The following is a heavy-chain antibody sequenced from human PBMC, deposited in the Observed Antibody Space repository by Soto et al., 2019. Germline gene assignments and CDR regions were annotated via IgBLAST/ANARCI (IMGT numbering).Heavy chain of an antibody. V-gene: IGHV3-64*02. CDR2: INSNGGNT. D-gene: IGHD1-26*01. Sequence: GGSLRLSCAASGFTFSNYAMHWVRQAPGKGLEYVSAINSNGGNTYYSDSVKGRFTISRDNSKNTLYLQMDSLGTEDMAVYYCARDVGHDAFDIWGQGTMVTVSS. CDR1: GFTFSNYA. CDR3: ARDVGHDAFDI. J-gene: IGHJ3*02.